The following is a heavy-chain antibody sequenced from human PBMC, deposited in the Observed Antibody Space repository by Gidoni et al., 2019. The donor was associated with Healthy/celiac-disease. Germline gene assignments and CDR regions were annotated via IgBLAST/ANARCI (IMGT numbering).Heavy chain of an antibody. CDR2: IYWDDDK. J-gene: IGHJ4*02. D-gene: IGHD1-26*01. CDR1: VFSRCTSGVG. V-gene: IGHV2-5*02. CDR3: AHRRVGAILFDY. Sequence: QITLKESGPTPVKPTQNLTLLCPFSVFSRCTSGVGVGWIRPPPGKALQWLALIYWDDDKRYTPSLKNRLTISKDTSKYQVVLTMSNMDPVDTATYYCAHRRVGAILFDYWGQVTLVTASS.